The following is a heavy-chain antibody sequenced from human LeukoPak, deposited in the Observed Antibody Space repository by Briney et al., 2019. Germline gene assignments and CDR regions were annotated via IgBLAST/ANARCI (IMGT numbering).Heavy chain of an antibody. CDR2: IYYSGST. CDR3: ARVIGYCSSTSCFGYFDY. V-gene: IGHV4-59*08. D-gene: IGHD2-2*01. Sequence: PSETLSLTCTVPGGSISSYYWSWIRQPPGKGLEWVGYIYYSGSTNYNPSLKSRVTTSVDTSKNQLSLKLSSVTAADTAVYYCARVIGYCSSTSCFGYFDYWGQGTLVTVSS. CDR1: GGSISSYY. J-gene: IGHJ4*02.